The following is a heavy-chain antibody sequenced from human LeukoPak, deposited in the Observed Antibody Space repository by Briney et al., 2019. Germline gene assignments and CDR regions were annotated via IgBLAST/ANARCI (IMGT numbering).Heavy chain of an antibody. CDR3: PRDVPHNWFDT. V-gene: IGHV3-74*01. Sequence: GGSLRLSCAASGITFGNNWMHWVRQGPGKGLVWISRINSDGGGAIYADSVKGRFTVSRDNAKNTLYLQMNSLRAEDTAVYYCPRDVPHNWFDTWGQGTLVTVSS. CDR1: GITFGNNW. CDR2: INSDGGGA. J-gene: IGHJ5*02.